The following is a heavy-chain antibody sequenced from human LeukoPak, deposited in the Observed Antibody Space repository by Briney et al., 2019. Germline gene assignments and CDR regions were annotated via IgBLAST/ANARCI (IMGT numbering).Heavy chain of an antibody. CDR3: ARDRRSGLGHAFNI. CDR1: GFPVSNSY. Sequence: GGSLRLSCAASGFPVSNSYMTWVRQAPGKGLEWVSVIYHNDYTYYADSVKGRFTISRDTSKNTVYLQMNYVRAEDTAIYYCARDRRSGLGHAFNIWGQGTVVTVSS. J-gene: IGHJ3*02. CDR2: IYHNDYT. V-gene: IGHV3-53*01. D-gene: IGHD3-3*01.